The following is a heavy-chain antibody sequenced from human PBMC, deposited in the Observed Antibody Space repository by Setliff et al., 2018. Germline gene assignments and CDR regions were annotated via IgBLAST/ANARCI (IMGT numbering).Heavy chain of an antibody. CDR1: SGSISPYF. CDR2: INHRGST. J-gene: IGHJ4*02. CDR3: AKERYFDWFFED. V-gene: IGHV4-34*01. D-gene: IGHD3-9*01. Sequence: PSETLSLTCTLSSGSISPYFWSWIRQPPGKGLEWIEEINHRGSTNYSPSLRSRVTMSVDTSKKQLSLKLSSVTAADTAFYYCAKERYFDWFFEDWGQGTLVTVSS.